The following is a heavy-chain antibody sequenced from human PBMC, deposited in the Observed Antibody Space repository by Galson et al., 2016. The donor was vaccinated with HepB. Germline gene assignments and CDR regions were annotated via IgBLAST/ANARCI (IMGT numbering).Heavy chain of an antibody. CDR1: GFTLSSFS. V-gene: IGHV3-21*01. D-gene: IGHD2-8*02. CDR3: AKSARTGGIDY. Sequence: SLRLSCAASGFTLSSFSMNWVRQAPGKGLEWVSSITSRSSHIFYADSVKGRFTVSRDNVKNSLSLQMTSLIADDTAVYFCAKSARTGGIDYWGQGTLVTVSS. J-gene: IGHJ4*02. CDR2: ITSRSSHI.